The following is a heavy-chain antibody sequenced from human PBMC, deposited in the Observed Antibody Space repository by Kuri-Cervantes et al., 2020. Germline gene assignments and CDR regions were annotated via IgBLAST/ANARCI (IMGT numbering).Heavy chain of an antibody. J-gene: IGHJ4*02. Sequence: ASVKVSCKASGYTFTSYDINWVRQATGQGLEWMGWMNPNSGNTGYAQKFQGRVTMTRNTSISTAYMELSSLRSEDTAVYYCARNRPSLWGRRYCFDYWGQGTLVTVSS. CDR1: GYTFTSYD. V-gene: IGHV1-8*01. CDR2: MNPNSGNT. D-gene: IGHD6-6*01. CDR3: ARNRPSLWGRRYCFDY.